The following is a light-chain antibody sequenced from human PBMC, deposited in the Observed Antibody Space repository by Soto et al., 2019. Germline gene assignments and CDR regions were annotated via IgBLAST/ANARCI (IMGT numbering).Light chain of an antibody. CDR1: SSNIGAGYD. V-gene: IGLV1-40*01. CDR2: GNS. CDR3: QSYDSSLSGVV. J-gene: IGLJ2*01. Sequence: VVTQPPSVSGAPGQRVTISCTGSSSNIGAGYDVHWYQQLPGTAPKLLIYGNSNRPSGVPDRFSGSKSGTSASLAITGLQAEDEADYYCQSYDSSLSGVVFGGGTKVTVL.